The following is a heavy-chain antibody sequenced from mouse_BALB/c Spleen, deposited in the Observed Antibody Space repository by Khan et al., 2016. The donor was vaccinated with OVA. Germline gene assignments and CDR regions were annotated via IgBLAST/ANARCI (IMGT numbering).Heavy chain of an antibody. Sequence: VQLKQSGPEVMKPGASVKISCKASGYSFTTYYIQWVKQSHGKSLEWIGYVDPFNGATTYNQKFKGKATLTVDRSSSTGYMHLSSLTSEDSAVYYCTRHGYVAWFAYWGQGTLVTVSA. CDR2: VDPFNGAT. V-gene: IGHV1S135*01. D-gene: IGHD2-2*01. CDR1: GYSFTTYY. CDR3: TRHGYVAWFAY. J-gene: IGHJ3*01.